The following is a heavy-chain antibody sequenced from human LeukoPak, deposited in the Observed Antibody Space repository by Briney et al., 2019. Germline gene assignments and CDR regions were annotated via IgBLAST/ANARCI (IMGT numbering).Heavy chain of an antibody. CDR3: ARDLLDYYYGMDV. D-gene: IGHD2-21*01. CDR1: GGSVSSGSYY. CDR2: IYYSGST. Sequence: SETLSLTCSVSGGSVSSGSYYWSWIRQPPGKGLEWIGYIYYSGSTNYSPSLKSRVTISVDTSKNQFSPKLSSVTAADTAVYYCARDLLDYYYGMDVWGKGTTVTVSS. J-gene: IGHJ6*04. V-gene: IGHV4-61*01.